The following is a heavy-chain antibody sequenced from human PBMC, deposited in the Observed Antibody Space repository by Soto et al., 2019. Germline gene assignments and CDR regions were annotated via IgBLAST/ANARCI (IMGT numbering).Heavy chain of an antibody. V-gene: IGHV4-31*03. Sequence: PSETLSLTCTVSGVSINSHTYYWTWIRQHPGKGLERIGYIYFSGDTYYNPSLKSRVTMSLDTPKNQFSLKLSSVTAADTAVYYCARYCSGGSCYMSYFDYWGQGTLVTVSS. CDR2: IYFSGDT. CDR1: GVSINSHTYY. D-gene: IGHD2-15*01. CDR3: ARYCSGGSCYMSYFDY. J-gene: IGHJ4*02.